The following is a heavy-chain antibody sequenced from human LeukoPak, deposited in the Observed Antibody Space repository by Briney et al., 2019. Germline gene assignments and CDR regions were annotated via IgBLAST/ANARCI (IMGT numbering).Heavy chain of an antibody. CDR1: GYSISSGYY. V-gene: IGHV4-38-2*02. CDR3: ARAYGSGSYGWFDP. J-gene: IGHJ5*02. Sequence: SETLSLTCTVSGYSISSGYYWGWIRQPPGKGLEWIGSIYHSGSTYYNPSLKSRVTISVDTSKNQFSLKLSSVTAADTAVYYCARAYGSGSYGWFDPWGQGTLVTVSS. CDR2: IYHSGST. D-gene: IGHD3-10*01.